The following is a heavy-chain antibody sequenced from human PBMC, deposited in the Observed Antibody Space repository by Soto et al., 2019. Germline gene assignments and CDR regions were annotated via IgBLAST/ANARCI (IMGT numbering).Heavy chain of an antibody. V-gene: IGHV3-23*01. D-gene: IGHD4-17*01. CDR3: ANHGGFDI. CDR1: GFTFSTSG. CDR2: ISGSGDYT. J-gene: IGHJ3*02. Sequence: EVQLLESGGGLVQPGGSLRLSCAASGFTFSTSGMSWVRQAPGKGLEWVSSISGSGDYTNYADSVKGRFTISRDNSKNTLYLQINSQTAEDTAVYYCANHGGFDIWGQGTMVAVSS.